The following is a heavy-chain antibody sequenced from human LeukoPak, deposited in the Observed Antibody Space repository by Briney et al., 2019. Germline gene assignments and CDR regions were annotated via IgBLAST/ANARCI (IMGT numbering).Heavy chain of an antibody. D-gene: IGHD4-17*01. J-gene: IGHJ4*02. CDR2: IYTSGST. V-gene: IGHV4-4*07. CDR3: ARDLMTTVTIRYFDY. Sequence: SETLSLTCTVSGGSISSYCWSWLRQPAGKGLEWIGRIYTSGSTNYNPSLKSRVTMSVDTSKNQFSLKLSSVTAADTAVYYCARDLMTTVTIRYFDYWGQGTLVTVSS. CDR1: GGSISSYC.